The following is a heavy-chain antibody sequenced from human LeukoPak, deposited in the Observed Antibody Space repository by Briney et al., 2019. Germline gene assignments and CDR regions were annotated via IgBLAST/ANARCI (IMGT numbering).Heavy chain of an antibody. CDR3: ARDFQWLYYYYYGMDV. CDR2: ISAYNGNT. D-gene: IGHD6-19*01. CDR1: GYTFTSYG. Sequence: ASVKVSCKASGYTFTSYGISWVRQAPGQGLEWMGWISAYNGNTNYAQKLQGRVTMTRDTSTSTVYMELSSLRSEDTAVYYCARDFQWLYYYYYGMDVWGQGTTVTVSS. J-gene: IGHJ6*02. V-gene: IGHV1-18*01.